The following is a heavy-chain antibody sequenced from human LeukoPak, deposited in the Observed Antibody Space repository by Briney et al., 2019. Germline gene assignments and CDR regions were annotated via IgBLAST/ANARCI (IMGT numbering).Heavy chain of an antibody. D-gene: IGHD5-18*01. CDR3: AKDLRAKTDVDTAMVT. CDR1: GFTFSSYA. J-gene: IGHJ4*02. CDR2: ISGSGGST. V-gene: IGHV3-23*01. Sequence: SGGSLRLSCAASGFTFSSYAMSWVRQAPGKGLEWVSAISGSGGSTYYADSVKGRFTISRDNSKNTLYLKMNSLRAEDTAVYYCAKDLRAKTDVDTAMVTWGQGTLVTVSS.